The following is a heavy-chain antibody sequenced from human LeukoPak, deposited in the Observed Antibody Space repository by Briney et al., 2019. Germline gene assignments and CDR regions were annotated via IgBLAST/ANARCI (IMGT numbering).Heavy chain of an antibody. CDR2: IYYSGST. CDR3: ARALLSGEWELLNYYYMDV. J-gene: IGHJ6*03. V-gene: IGHV4-61*01. D-gene: IGHD1-26*01. CDR1: GGSISTTTYY. Sequence: PSETLSLTCTVSGGSISTTTYYWSWIRQPPGKGLEWIGYIYYSGSTNYNPSLKSRVTISVDTSKNQFSLKLSSVTAADTAVYYCARALLSGEWELLNYYYMDVWGKGTTVTVSS.